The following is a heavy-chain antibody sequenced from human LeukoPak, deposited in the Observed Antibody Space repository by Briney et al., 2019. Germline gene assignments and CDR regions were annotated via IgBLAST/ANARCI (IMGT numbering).Heavy chain of an antibody. Sequence: PGRSLRLSCAASGFTFSSYGMHWVRQAPGKGLEWVAVIWYDGSNKYYADSVKGRFTISRDNSKNTLYLQMNSLRAEDTAVYYCARSASGGYYYQGNWGQGTLVTVSS. CDR2: IWYDGSNK. J-gene: IGHJ4*02. CDR1: GFTFSSYG. V-gene: IGHV3-33*01. D-gene: IGHD5-12*01. CDR3: ARSASGGYYYQGN.